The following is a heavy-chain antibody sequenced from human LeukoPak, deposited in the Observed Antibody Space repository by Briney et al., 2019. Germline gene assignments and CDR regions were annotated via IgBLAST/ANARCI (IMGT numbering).Heavy chain of an antibody. CDR3: ATDPPTTYGDHGY. V-gene: IGHV1-8*02. CDR1: GYTFTSYD. J-gene: IGHJ4*02. D-gene: IGHD4-17*01. Sequence: ASVKVSCKASGYTFTSYDINWVRQATGQGLEWMGWMNPNSGNTGYAQKFQGRVTMTEDTSTDTAYMELSSLRSEDTAVYYCATDPPTTYGDHGYWGQGTLVTVSS. CDR2: MNPNSGNT.